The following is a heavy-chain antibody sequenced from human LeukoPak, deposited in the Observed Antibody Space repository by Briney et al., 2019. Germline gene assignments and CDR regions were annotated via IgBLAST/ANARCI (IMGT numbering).Heavy chain of an antibody. J-gene: IGHJ4*02. V-gene: IGHV3-23*01. CDR3: AKGSKLGPGGTFDY. D-gene: IGHD6-13*01. Sequence: GGSLRLSCAASGFTFSSFAMNWVRLAPGKGLEWVSAISASGGSTYYADSVKGRFTISRDNSKNTLYLQMNSLRAEDTAVYYCAKGSKLGPGGTFDYWGQGTLVTVSS. CDR1: GFTFSSFA. CDR2: ISASGGST.